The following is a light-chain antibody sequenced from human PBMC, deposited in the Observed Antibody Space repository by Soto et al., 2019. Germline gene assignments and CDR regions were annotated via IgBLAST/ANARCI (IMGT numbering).Light chain of an antibody. CDR1: SSDVGGYNY. Sequence: QSVLTQPASVSGSPGQSITISCTGTSSDVGGYNYVSWYQQHPGKAPKLMIYEVSNRPSGVSNRFSGSKSGNTASLTISGLQAEDEADYYCSSYTSSSTPLYVFGTGTKVTVI. V-gene: IGLV2-14*01. J-gene: IGLJ1*01. CDR3: SSYTSSSTPLYV. CDR2: EVS.